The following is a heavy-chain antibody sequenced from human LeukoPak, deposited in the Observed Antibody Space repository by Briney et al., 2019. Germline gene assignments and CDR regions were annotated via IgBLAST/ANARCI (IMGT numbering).Heavy chain of an antibody. CDR2: INPNSGGT. J-gene: IGHJ4*02. CDR1: GYTFIGYH. D-gene: IGHD5/OR15-5a*01. V-gene: IGHV1-2*02. Sequence: ASVKVSCKASGYTFIGYHMHWVRQAPGQGFEWMGWINPNSGGTDYAQKFQGGVTMTRDTSINTAYMEVSRLTSDDTAVYYCAVSVGHYYFDYWGQGTLVTVSS. CDR3: AVSVGHYYFDY.